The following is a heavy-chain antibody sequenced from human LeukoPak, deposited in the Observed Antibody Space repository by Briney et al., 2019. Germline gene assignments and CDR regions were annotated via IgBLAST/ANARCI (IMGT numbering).Heavy chain of an antibody. Sequence: ASVKVSCKASGYTFTSNYIHWVRQAPGQGLEWMGMIYPRDGSTSYAQKFQGRVTVTRDTSTSTVHMELSGLRSEDTAVYYCARGRPYCSGGSCYSFNYWGQGTLVTVSS. D-gene: IGHD2-15*01. J-gene: IGHJ4*02. V-gene: IGHV1-46*01. CDR2: IYPRDGST. CDR3: ARGRPYCSGGSCYSFNY. CDR1: GYTFTSNY.